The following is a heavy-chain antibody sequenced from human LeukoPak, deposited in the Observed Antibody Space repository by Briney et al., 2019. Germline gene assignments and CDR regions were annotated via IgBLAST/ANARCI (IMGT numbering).Heavy chain of an antibody. CDR1: GFTLGSYW. D-gene: IGHD6-13*01. CDR2: IKDDGSQK. V-gene: IGHV3-7*01. J-gene: IGHJ4*02. CDR3: ARAYLDAYSSSWLFDY. Sequence: GGSLRLSCAASGFTLGSYWMAWVRQAPGKELEWVATIKDDGSQKYYVDSVKGRFTISRDNAKNSLYLQMNSLRAEDTAVYYCARAYLDAYSSSWLFDYWGQGTLVTVSS.